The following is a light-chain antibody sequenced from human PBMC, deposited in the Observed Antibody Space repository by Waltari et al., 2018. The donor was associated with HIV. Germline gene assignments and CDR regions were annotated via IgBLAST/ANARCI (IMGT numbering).Light chain of an antibody. CDR3: QSYDSSLSASV. J-gene: IGLJ2*01. V-gene: IGLV1-40*01. CDR1: RSNIGAGYD. CDR2: GNP. Sequence: QSVLTQPPSVSGAPGQRVTISCTGSRSNIGAGYDVHWYKQLAGTAPKLLIYGNPNRPSGVPDRFSGSKSGTSASLAITGLQAEDEADYYCQSYDSSLSASVFGEGTKLTVL.